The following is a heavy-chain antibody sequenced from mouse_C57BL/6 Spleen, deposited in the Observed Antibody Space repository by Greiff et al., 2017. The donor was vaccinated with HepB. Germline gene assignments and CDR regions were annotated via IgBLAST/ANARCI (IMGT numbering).Heavy chain of an antibody. CDR1: GYAFSSSW. J-gene: IGHJ1*03. CDR3: ARGAYYSNDGWYFDV. D-gene: IGHD2-5*01. Sequence: QVQLQQSGPELVKPGASVKISCKASGYAFSSSWMNWVKQRPGKGLEWIGRIYPGDGDTNYNGKFKGKATLTADKSSSTAYMQLSSLTFEDSAVYFCARGAYYSNDGWYFDVWGTGTTVTVSS. CDR2: IYPGDGDT. V-gene: IGHV1-82*01.